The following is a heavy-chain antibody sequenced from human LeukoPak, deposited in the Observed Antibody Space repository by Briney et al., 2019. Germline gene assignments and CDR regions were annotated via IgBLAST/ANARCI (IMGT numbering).Heavy chain of an antibody. V-gene: IGHV3-53*01. CDR3: TTPLNSNYIGYYYYYMDV. J-gene: IGHJ6*03. CDR1: GFTVSSNY. CDR2: IYKDGST. D-gene: IGHD4-11*01. Sequence: GGSLRLSCAASGFTVSSNYMSWVRQAPGKGLEWVSIIYKDGSTYYADSVKGQFIISRDNSKNTLYLQMNSLKTEDTAVYYCTTPLNSNYIGYYYYYMDVWGKGTTVTVSS.